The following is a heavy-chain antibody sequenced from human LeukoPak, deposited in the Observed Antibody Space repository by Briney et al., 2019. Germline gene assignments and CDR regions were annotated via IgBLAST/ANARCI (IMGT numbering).Heavy chain of an antibody. D-gene: IGHD3-9*01. CDR1: GFTFSSYA. J-gene: IGHJ4*02. CDR3: AKAQGAPYYDILTGPDY. V-gene: IGHV3-23*01. CDR2: ISGSGGST. Sequence: QPGGSLRLSCAASGFTFSSYAMSWVRQAPGKRLEWVSAISGSGGSTYYADSVKGRFTISRDNSKNTLYLQMNSLRAEDTAVYYCAKAQGAPYYDILTGPDYWGQGTLVTVSS.